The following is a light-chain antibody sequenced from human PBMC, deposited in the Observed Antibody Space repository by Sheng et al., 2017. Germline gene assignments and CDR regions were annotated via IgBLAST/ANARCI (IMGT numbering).Light chain of an antibody. V-gene: IGLV1-40*01. CDR2: GNN. CDR3: QSYDSSLTGHVV. J-gene: IGLJ2*01. CDR1: SSNIGAGFD. Sequence: QSALTQPPSVSGAPGQRVTISCTGSSSNIGAGFDVHWYQHLPGTAPKLLIYGNNNRPSGVPDRFSGSKSGTSASLAITGLQAEDEADYYCQSYDSSLTGHVVFGGGTKLTVL.